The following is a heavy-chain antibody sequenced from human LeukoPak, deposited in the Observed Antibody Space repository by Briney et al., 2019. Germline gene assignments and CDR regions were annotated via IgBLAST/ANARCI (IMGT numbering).Heavy chain of an antibody. CDR2: ISSSSSYI. D-gene: IGHD1-26*01. J-gene: IGHJ4*02. CDR3: ARTLVGATSPFDC. V-gene: IGHV3-21*01. Sequence: PGGSLRLSCAASGFTFSSYSMNWVRQAPGKGLEWVSSISSSSSYIYYADSVKGRFTISRDNAKNSLYLQMNSLRAEDTAVYYCARTLVGATSPFDCWGQGTLVTVSS. CDR1: GFTFSSYS.